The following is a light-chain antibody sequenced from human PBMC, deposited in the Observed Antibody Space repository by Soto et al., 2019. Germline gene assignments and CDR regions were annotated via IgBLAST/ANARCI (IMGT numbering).Light chain of an antibody. CDR1: QSVSGY. CDR3: QHYNSYSEA. J-gene: IGKJ1*01. Sequence: EIVLTQYPATLSLSPGERATLSCRASQSVSGYLAWYKQKPGQAPRLLIYDASKRATGIPARFSGSGFGTDFTLTISSLQPDDFATYYCQHYNSYSEAFGQGTKVDIK. V-gene: IGKV3-11*01. CDR2: DAS.